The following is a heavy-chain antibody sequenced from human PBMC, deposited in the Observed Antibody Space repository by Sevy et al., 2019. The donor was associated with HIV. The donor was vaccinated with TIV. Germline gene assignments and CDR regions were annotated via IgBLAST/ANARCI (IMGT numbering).Heavy chain of an antibody. J-gene: IGHJ6*02. CDR1: GFTFRSYW. D-gene: IGHD2-2*01. Sequence: GESLKISCVASGFTFRSYWMSWVRHAPGKGLEWVANIKLDGSEKYYVDSVKGRFTISRDNAKNSLYLQMNSLRAEDTAVYYCARDCSSTSCLWGMDVWGQGTTVTVSS. V-gene: IGHV3-7*03. CDR2: IKLDGSEK. CDR3: ARDCSSTSCLWGMDV.